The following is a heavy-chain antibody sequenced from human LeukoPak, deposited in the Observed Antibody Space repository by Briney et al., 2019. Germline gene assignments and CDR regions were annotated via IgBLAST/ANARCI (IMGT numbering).Heavy chain of an antibody. D-gene: IGHD2-2*01. Sequence: SETLSLTCTVSGGSISSYYWSWIRQPAGKGLEWIGRIYTSGSTNYNPSLKSRVTMSVDTSKNQFSLKLSSVTAADTAVYYCAREGSEYQLLRVGTQYMDVWGKGTTVTVSS. J-gene: IGHJ6*03. V-gene: IGHV4-4*07. CDR2: IYTSGST. CDR3: AREGSEYQLLRVGTQYMDV. CDR1: GGSISSYY.